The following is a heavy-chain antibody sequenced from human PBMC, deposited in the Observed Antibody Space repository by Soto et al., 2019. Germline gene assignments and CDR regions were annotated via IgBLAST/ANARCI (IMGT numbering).Heavy chain of an antibody. V-gene: IGHV4-39*01. J-gene: IGHJ6*03. Sequence: SETLSLTCTVSGGSISSSSYYWGWIRQPPGKGLEWIGSIYYSGSTYYNPSLKSRVTISVDTSKNQFSLKLSSVTAADTAVYYCARQSKGSGSHYYYYYYMDVWGKGTTVTVSS. CDR3: ARQSKGSGSHYYYYYYMDV. D-gene: IGHD3-10*01. CDR2: IYYSGST. CDR1: GGSISSSSYY.